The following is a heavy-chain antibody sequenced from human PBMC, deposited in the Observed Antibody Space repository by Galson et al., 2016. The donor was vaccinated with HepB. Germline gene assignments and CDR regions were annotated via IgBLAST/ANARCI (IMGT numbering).Heavy chain of an antibody. CDR2: IRSNGGGA. J-gene: IGHJ3*02. CDR3: ARELYSPTVNDALVM. V-gene: IGHV3-64*01. Sequence: SLRLSCAASGFTFSSHAMHWVRQAPGKGLGYVSGIRSNGGGAYYANSMKGRFIISRDNSRNMLYLQMGSLRPEDMAVYYCARELYSPTVNDALVMWGPGTMVTVSS. D-gene: IGHD6-13*01. CDR1: GFTFSSHA.